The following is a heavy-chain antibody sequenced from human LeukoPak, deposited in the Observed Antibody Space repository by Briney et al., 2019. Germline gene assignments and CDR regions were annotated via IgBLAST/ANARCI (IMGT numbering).Heavy chain of an antibody. D-gene: IGHD6-13*01. CDR1: GFTFDDYA. J-gene: IGHJ5*02. CDR3: AKSSSSSWYLPWFDP. CDR2: ISWNSGSI. V-gene: IGHV3-9*03. Sequence: GGSLRLSCAASGFTFDDYAMHWVRQAPGKGLEWVSGISWNSGSIGYADSVKGRFTISRDNAKNPLYLQMNSLRAEDMALYYCAKSSSSSWYLPWFDPWGQGTLVTVSS.